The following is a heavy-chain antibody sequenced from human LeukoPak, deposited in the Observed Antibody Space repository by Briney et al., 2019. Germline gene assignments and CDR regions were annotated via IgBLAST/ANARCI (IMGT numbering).Heavy chain of an antibody. CDR1: GGSISSYY. CDR3: ARGGDYYGSGSYKSSDAFDI. V-gene: IGHV4-59*08. D-gene: IGHD3-10*01. J-gene: IGHJ3*02. Sequence: SETLSLTCTVSGGSISSYYWSWIRQPPGKGLEWIGYIYYSGSTNYNPSLKSRVTISVDTSKNQFSLKLSSVTAADTAVYYCARGGDYYGSGSYKSSDAFDIWGQGTMVTVSS. CDR2: IYYSGST.